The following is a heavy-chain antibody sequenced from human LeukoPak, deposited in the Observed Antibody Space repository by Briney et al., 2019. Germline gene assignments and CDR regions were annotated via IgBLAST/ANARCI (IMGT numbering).Heavy chain of an antibody. CDR2: IYFSGST. J-gene: IGHJ6*02. CDR3: ARAHLLYSNYEGVDYGMDV. V-gene: IGHV4-39*07. D-gene: IGHD4-11*01. CDR1: GGSISSTSFY. Sequence: SETLSLTCTLSGGSISSTSFYWGWIRQPPGKGLEWIGSIYFSGSTYYNPSLKSRVTISVDTSKNQFSLKLSSVTAANTAVYYCARAHLLYSNYEGVDYGMDVWGQGTTVTVSS.